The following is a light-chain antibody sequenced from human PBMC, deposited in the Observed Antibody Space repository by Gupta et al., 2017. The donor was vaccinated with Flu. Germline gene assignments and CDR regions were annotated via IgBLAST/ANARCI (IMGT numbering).Light chain of an antibody. CDR3: SLYTSSSTGV. J-gene: IGLJ3*02. Sequence: QSALTQPPSVSGSPGQSVTISCPGTSSDGGSYNRVSWYQQPPGTAPKLMIYEVSNRPSGVPARFSGSKSGNTASLPITGRRAEDEADYYCSLYTSSSTGVVGGGTKLTVL. V-gene: IGLV2-18*01. CDR1: SSDGGSYNR. CDR2: EVS.